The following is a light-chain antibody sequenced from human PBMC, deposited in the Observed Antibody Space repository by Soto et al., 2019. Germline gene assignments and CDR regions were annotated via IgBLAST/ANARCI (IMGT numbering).Light chain of an antibody. V-gene: IGKV1-5*01. CDR1: QSVSDW. J-gene: IGKJ1*01. CDR2: DTS. Sequence: IQMTQSPSTLSASVGDRVTITCLASQSVSDWLAWYQQKPGNPPKLLIYDTSRLESAVPSRFSGSGSGTDFTLTISSLQAEDFAPYYCLQDYHFPLTFGQGTKVDIK. CDR3: LQDYHFPLT.